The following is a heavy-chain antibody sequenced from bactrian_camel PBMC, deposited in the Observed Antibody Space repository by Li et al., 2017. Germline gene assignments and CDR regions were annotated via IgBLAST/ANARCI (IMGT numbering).Heavy chain of an antibody. Sequence: QVQLVESGGGLVQPGGALRLSCAASRYMYDNGCMGWFRQAPGKEREGVATIDTDGSTRYADSVKGRFTISKDNAKNTLYLQMNSLKPEDTAMYYCAADRMACLRPSVQVAAYNFWGQGTQVTVS. V-gene: IGHV3S53*01. J-gene: IGHJ4*01. CDR2: IDTDGST. CDR3: AADRMACLRPSVQVAAYNF. CDR1: RYMYDNGC.